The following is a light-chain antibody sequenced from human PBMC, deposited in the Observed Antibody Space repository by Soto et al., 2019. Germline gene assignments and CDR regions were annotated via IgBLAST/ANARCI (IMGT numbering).Light chain of an antibody. Sequence: DVVMTQSPLSLPVTLGQPASISCRSSQSLVYSDGNTYLNWFQQRPGQSPRRLLYKVSNRDSGVPDRFSGSGSGTDFTLKISRVEAEDVGVYYCMQGIHLPPYTFGQGTKLEIK. CDR2: KVS. CDR3: MQGIHLPPYT. J-gene: IGKJ2*01. V-gene: IGKV2-30*01. CDR1: QSLVYSDGNTY.